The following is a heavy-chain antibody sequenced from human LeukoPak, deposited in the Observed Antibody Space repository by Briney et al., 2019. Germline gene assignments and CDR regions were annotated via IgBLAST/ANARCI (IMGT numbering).Heavy chain of an antibody. V-gene: IGHV1-8*01. J-gene: IGHJ3*02. CDR2: MNPNSGNT. CDR3: ARGGWAMTDAFDI. D-gene: IGHD1-26*01. CDR1: GYTFTSYD. Sequence: ASVKVSCKASGYTFTSYDINWVRQVTGQGLEWMGSMNPNSGNTGYAQNFQGRVTISSDTSTGTAYMELLGLRSEDTAIYYCARGGWAMTDAFDIWGQGTLVIVSS.